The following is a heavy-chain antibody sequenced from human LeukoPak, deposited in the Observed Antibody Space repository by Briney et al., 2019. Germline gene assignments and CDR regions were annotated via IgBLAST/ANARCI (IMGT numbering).Heavy chain of an antibody. J-gene: IGHJ4*02. CDR2: IHYSGST. CDR3: ARTAKYYYGSETYYFFDY. Sequence: SETLSLTCTVSGGSINSYYWSWIRQPPGKGLQWIGCIHYSGSTNYNPSLKSRVTISVDTSKNQFSLKLTSVTPADTAVYYCARTAKYYYGSETYYFFDYWGQGTLVTVSS. CDR1: GGSINSYY. V-gene: IGHV4-59*01. D-gene: IGHD3-10*01.